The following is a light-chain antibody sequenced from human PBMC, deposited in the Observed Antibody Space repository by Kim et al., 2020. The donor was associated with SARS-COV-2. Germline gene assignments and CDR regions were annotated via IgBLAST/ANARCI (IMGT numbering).Light chain of an antibody. Sequence: QSVLTQPPSVSAAPGQRVTISCSGGSSNIGKKYVSWYQQLPRTAPKLLIYDNNKRPSGIPDRFSGSKSATSATLGITGLQTGDEADYYCGTWDSSLSLYVFGTGTKVTVL. CDR2: DNN. CDR1: SSNIGKKY. V-gene: IGLV1-51*01. CDR3: GTWDSSLSLYV. J-gene: IGLJ1*01.